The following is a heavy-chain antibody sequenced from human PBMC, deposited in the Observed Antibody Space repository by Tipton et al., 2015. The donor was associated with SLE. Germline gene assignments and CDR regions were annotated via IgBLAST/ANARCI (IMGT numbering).Heavy chain of an antibody. D-gene: IGHD5-24*01. CDR2: IGTSDNT. Sequence: GSLRLSCAASGFTFSTYSLSWVRQAPGKGLEWVSTIGTSDNTYYADSVKGRFTISRDNSKSTLYLQMSSLGAEDTALYHCALEMHSYLDRYQDYWSQGTLLTVSS. J-gene: IGHJ4*02. CDR3: ALEMHSYLDRYQDY. CDR1: GFTFSTYS. V-gene: IGHV3-23*01.